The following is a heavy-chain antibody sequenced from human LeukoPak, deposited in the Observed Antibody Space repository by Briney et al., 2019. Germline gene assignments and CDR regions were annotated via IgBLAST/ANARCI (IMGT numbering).Heavy chain of an antibody. CDR3: ARDRYVGATTAGDSDS. J-gene: IGHJ4*02. V-gene: IGHV3-11*01. D-gene: IGHD1-26*01. CDR2: IGSSGSTI. Sequence: GGSLRLSCAASGFTFSDYYMSWIRQAPGKGLEWVSYIGSSGSTIYYADSVKGRFTISRDNAKNSLYLQVNSLRAEDTAVYYCARDRYVGATTAGDSDSWGQGTLVTVSS. CDR1: GFTFSDYY.